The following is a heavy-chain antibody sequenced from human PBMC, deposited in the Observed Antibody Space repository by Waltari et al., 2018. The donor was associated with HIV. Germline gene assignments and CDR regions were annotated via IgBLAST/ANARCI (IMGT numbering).Heavy chain of an antibody. D-gene: IGHD5-18*01. CDR1: GRSVSSSTFY. J-gene: IGHJ4*02. V-gene: IGHV4-61*02. Sequence: QVQLQESGPGLVTASPTLSLTCTVSGRSVSSSTFYWTWTRQPAGKGLEWIGHMYSSGSTKYNPSLKRRVTISGDTSKNQFSLNLSSVSAADTAVYYCASTEEETAMVRFFDYWGRGTLVTVAP. CDR2: MYSSGST. CDR3: ASTEEETAMVRFFDY.